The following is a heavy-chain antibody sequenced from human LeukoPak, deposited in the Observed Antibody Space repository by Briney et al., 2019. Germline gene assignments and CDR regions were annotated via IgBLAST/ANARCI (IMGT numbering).Heavy chain of an antibody. V-gene: IGHV4-59*01. CDR3: ASTPYYYDSSGYYPH. CDR2: IYYSGST. J-gene: IGHJ4*02. D-gene: IGHD3-22*01. CDR1: GGSISSYY. Sequence: SETLSLTCTVSGGSISSYYWSWIRQPPGKGLEWIGYIYYSGSTNYNPSLKSRVTISVDTSNNQFSLKLSSVTAADTAVYYCASTPYYYDSSGYYPHWGQGTLVTVSS.